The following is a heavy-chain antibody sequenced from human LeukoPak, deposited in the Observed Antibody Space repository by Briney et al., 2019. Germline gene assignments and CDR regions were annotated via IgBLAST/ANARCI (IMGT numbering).Heavy chain of an antibody. V-gene: IGHV6-1*01. D-gene: IGHD6-19*01. CDR3: ARALRYSSGWALDY. Sequence: SQTLSLTCAISGDSVSSNSAAWIWIRQSPSRGLECLGRTYYRSKWYNDYAVSVKGRITINPDTSKNQFSLHLNSVTPEDTAVYYCARALRYSSGWALDYWGQGTLVTVSS. CDR1: GDSVSSNSAA. J-gene: IGHJ4*02. CDR2: TYYRSKWYN.